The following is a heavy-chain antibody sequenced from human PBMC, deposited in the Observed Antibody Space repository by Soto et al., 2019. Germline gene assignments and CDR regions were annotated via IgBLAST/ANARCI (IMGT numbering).Heavy chain of an antibody. CDR1: GFTFSSYA. CDR2: ITASGGIT. D-gene: IGHD3-22*01. V-gene: IGHV3-23*01. J-gene: IGHJ4*02. Sequence: EVQLLESGGGLVQPGGSLRLSCAASGFTFSSYAMTWVRQAPGKGLEWISTITASGGITYYADSVKGRFTISRDNSKNTLYLQMNSLRAEDAAVYFCAGQEGYYAYWDQGTLVTVSS. CDR3: AGQEGYYAY.